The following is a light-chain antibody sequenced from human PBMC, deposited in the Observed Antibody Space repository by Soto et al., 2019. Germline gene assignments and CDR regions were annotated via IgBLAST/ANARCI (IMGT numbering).Light chain of an antibody. CDR3: SSYTSNNPLAV. Sequence: QSVLTQPASVSGSPGQSITISCTGTSSDVGAYDYVSWYQQHPDKAPKLMIYEVSYRPSGVSNRFSGSKSVNTATLTISGLQAEDEADYYCSSYTSNNPLAVFGTGSKVTVL. V-gene: IGLV2-14*03. CDR1: SSDVGAYDY. J-gene: IGLJ1*01. CDR2: EVS.